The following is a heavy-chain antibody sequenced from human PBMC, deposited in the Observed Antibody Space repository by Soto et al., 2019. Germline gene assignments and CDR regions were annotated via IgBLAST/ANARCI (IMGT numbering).Heavy chain of an antibody. CDR2: INHSGST. CDR3: ARGGSLRYFDWLKSPGNWFDP. J-gene: IGHJ5*02. D-gene: IGHD3-9*01. Sequence: SETLSLTCAVYGGSFSGYYWSWIRQPPGKGLEWIGEINHSGSTNYNPSLKSRVTISVDTSKNQFSLKLSSVTAADTAVYYCARGGSLRYFDWLKSPGNWFDPWGQGTLVTV. V-gene: IGHV4-34*01. CDR1: GGSFSGYY.